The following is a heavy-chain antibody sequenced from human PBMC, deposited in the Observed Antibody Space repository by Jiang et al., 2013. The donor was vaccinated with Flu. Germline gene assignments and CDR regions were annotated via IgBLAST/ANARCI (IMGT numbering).Heavy chain of an antibody. CDR2: ISGSGSDI. J-gene: IGHJ1*01. V-gene: IGHV3-11*01. Sequence: VQLLESGGGLVKPGGSLRLSCAASGFTFSDSYMSWVRQAPGEGLEWVSYISGSGSDIEYADSVKGRFTSSRDNAKNSLYLQMNNLRAEDTAVYYCARGAREPQYWGQGTLVTVSS. CDR3: ARGAREPQY. CDR1: GFTFSDSY.